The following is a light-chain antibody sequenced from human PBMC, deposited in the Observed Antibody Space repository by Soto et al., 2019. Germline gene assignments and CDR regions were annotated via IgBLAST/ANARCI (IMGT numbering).Light chain of an antibody. CDR1: SSNIGAGFD. J-gene: IGLJ2*01. CDR3: SSFTGRGTPV. CDR2: ENN. Sequence: QSVLTQPPSVSGAPGQRVTISCTGSSSNIGAGFDVHWYQQLPGTAPKLLIFENNNRPSGVPDRFSGSKSGTSASLAITGLQAEDEADYYCSSFTGRGTPVFGGGTKLTVL. V-gene: IGLV1-40*01.